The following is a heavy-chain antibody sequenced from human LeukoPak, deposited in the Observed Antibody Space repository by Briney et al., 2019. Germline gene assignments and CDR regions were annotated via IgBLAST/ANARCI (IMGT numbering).Heavy chain of an antibody. V-gene: IGHV4-39*01. Sequence: SETLSLTCTVSGGSISSISYYWGWIRQPPGKGLEWIGSIYYSGSTYYNPSLKSRVTISVDTSKNQFSLKLSSVTAADTAVYYCARHRSYYGSGSIDYWGQGTLVTVSS. D-gene: IGHD3-10*01. CDR3: ARHRSYYGSGSIDY. CDR2: IYYSGST. J-gene: IGHJ4*02. CDR1: GGSISSISYY.